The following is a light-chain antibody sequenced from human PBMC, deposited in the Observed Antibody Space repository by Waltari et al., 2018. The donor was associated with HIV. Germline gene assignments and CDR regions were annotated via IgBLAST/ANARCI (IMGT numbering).Light chain of an antibody. CDR2: AAS. Sequence: DIQLTQSPSFLSASVGDRVPITCPASQDISNYLAWYQQKPGKAPKLLIYAASTLQSGVPSRFSGTGSGTEFTLTISSLQPEDFATYYCQQHISYLFTFGPATKVDIK. CDR3: QQHISYLFT. J-gene: IGKJ3*01. CDR1: QDISNY. V-gene: IGKV1-9*01.